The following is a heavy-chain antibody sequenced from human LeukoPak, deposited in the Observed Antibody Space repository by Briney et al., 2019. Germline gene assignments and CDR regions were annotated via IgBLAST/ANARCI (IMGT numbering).Heavy chain of an antibody. D-gene: IGHD4-17*01. Sequence: GGSLRLSCAASGFTFSSYAMSWVRQAPGKGLEWVSAISSSSSYIYYADSVKGRFTISRDNAKNSLYLQMNSLRAEDTAVYYCARRDYDSHYFDYWGQGTLVTVSS. V-gene: IGHV3-21*01. J-gene: IGHJ4*02. CDR2: ISSSSSYI. CDR1: GFTFSSYA. CDR3: ARRDYDSHYFDY.